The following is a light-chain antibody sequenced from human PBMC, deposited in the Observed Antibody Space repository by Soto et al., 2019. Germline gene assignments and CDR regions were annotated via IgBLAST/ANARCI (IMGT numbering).Light chain of an antibody. V-gene: IGKV3-20*01. CDR2: GAS. CDR3: QQYSRSPGT. Sequence: EVVMTQSPATLSVSPGEGATLSCRASQSVSNNYLAWYQQKPGQTPRLLIYGASNRATGIPDRFSGSGSGTDFTLTISRLEPEDFAVYYCQQYSRSPGTFGQGTKVDIK. J-gene: IGKJ1*01. CDR1: QSVSNNY.